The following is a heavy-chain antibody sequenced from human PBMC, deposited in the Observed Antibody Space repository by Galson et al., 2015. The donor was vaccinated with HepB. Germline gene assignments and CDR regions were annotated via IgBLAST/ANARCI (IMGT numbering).Heavy chain of an antibody. CDR3: ARHQGRYFDWLPMAY. D-gene: IGHD3-9*01. CDR2: IDPSDSYS. CDR1: GYSFASYW. J-gene: IGHJ4*02. V-gene: IGHV5-10-1*01. Sequence: QSGAEVKKPGESLRISCKGSGYSFASYWISWVHQMPGKGLEWMGRIDPSDSYSNYSPSFQGHVTISADKSISTAYLQWSSLKASDTAMYYCARHQGRYFDWLPMAYWGQGTLVTVSS.